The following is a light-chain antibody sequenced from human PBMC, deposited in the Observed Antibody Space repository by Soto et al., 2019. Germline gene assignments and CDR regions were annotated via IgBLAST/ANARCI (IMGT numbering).Light chain of an antibody. V-gene: IGLV1-40*01. Sequence: QAVVTQPPSVSGAPGQRVTISLTGSSSNIGAGYDVHWYQQLPGTAPKLLIHANSNRPSGVPDRFSGSKSGTSASLAITGLQAEDEADYYCQSYDSSLSGYVVFGGGTKLTVL. CDR1: SSNIGAGYD. CDR3: QSYDSSLSGYVV. CDR2: ANS. J-gene: IGLJ2*01.